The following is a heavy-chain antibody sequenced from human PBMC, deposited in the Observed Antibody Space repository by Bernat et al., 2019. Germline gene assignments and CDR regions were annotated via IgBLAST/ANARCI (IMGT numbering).Heavy chain of an antibody. D-gene: IGHD2-15*01. Sequence: EVQLVESGGGLVQPGGSLRLSCAASGFTFSNYWMHWVRQAPGKGLVWVSRIHSDGSSIIYADSVKGRFTISRDNAKNTLYLQMNSLRVEDTAVYYCARHCSGGSCYSGDYYYGMDVWGQGTTVTVSS. CDR2: IHSDGSSI. V-gene: IGHV3-74*01. CDR3: ARHCSGGSCYSGDYYYGMDV. J-gene: IGHJ6*02. CDR1: GFTFSNYW.